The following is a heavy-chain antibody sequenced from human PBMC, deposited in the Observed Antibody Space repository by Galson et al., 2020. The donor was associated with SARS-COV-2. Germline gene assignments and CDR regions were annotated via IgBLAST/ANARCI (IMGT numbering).Heavy chain of an antibody. J-gene: IGHJ3*02. D-gene: IGHD1-26*01. CDR1: GLTFTNYA. Sequence: QLGESLKISCAAPGLTFTNYAMHWVRQAPGKGLEWLTVISHDGKIQVYADSVKGRFTISRDNSGNMVFLQIVSLRPDDTALYYCTRDVSGGASDIWGQGTMVTVSS. V-gene: IGHV3-30*04. CDR2: ISHDGKIQ. CDR3: TRDVSGGASDI.